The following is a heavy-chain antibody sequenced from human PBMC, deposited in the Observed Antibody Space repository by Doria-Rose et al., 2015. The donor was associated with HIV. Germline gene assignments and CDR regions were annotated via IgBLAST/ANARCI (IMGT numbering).Heavy chain of an antibody. V-gene: IGHV3-9*01. CDR1: GFSFESYA. D-gene: IGHD3-3*01. CDR2: ISWDSGAK. J-gene: IGHJ6*03. CDR3: AKAPIIGPKYYFYMDV. Sequence: VQLQESGGGLVQPGRSLRLSCVGSGFSFESYAMHWVRLATGKGLEWVAGISWDSGAKGNADSVEGRFTISRDNAKKSVYLEMRSLRPEDTAFYYCAKAPIIGPKYYFYMDVWGKGTTVTVSS.